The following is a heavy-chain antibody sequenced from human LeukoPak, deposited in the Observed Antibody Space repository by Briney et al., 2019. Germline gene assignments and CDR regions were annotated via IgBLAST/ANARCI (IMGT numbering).Heavy chain of an antibody. CDR1: GGSISSGDYY. J-gene: IGHJ4*02. D-gene: IGHD3-10*01. Sequence: SETLSLTCTVSGGSISSGDYYWSWIRQPPGKGLEWIGYVYYSGSTSYNPSLKSRVTISVDTSKNQFSLKLSSVTAADTAVYYCASRRVMVRGVMLDYWGQGTLVTVSS. CDR2: VYYSGST. CDR3: ASRRVMVRGVMLDY. V-gene: IGHV4-30-4*08.